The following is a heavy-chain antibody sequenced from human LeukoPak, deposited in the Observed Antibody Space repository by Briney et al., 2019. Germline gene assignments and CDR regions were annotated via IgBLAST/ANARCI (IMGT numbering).Heavy chain of an antibody. J-gene: IGHJ4*02. D-gene: IGHD3-22*01. Sequence: SETLSLTCTVSGGSISRYYWSWIRQPPGKGLEWIGYKDYSGSTNYNRSLKSRVTISVDTSKNQFSLKLRPVTAADTAVYYCARSYDSSGYYYYFDYWGQGTLVTVSS. V-gene: IGHV4-59*12. CDR2: KDYSGST. CDR3: ARSYDSSGYYYYFDY. CDR1: GGSISRYY.